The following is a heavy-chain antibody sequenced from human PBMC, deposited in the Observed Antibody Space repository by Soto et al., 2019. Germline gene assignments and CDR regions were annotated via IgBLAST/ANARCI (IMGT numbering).Heavy chain of an antibody. CDR3: ARESDH. J-gene: IGHJ4*02. CDR2: ISAYNGNT. V-gene: IGHV1-18*04. Sequence: ASVNVSCKASGYTFTGYGISWVRQAPGQGLEWMGRISAYNGNTNYAQKLQGRVTISRDNSKNTLYLQMYSLRAEDTAVYYCARESDHWGQGTLVTVSS. CDR1: GYTFTGYG.